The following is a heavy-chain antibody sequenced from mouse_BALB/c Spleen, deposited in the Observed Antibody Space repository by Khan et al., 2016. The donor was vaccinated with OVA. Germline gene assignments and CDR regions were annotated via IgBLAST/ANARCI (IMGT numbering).Heavy chain of an antibody. V-gene: IGHV3-2*02. Sequence: EVQLQESGPGLVTPSQSLSLTCTVTGYSITSDYAWNWIRQFPGNKLEWMGYISYSGSTSYNPSLKSRISITRDTSKNQFFLQLNSVTTEDTATYYCARRGDGYYGAMDYWGQGTSVTVSS. CDR3: ARRGDGYYGAMDY. CDR2: ISYSGST. CDR1: GYSITSDYA. J-gene: IGHJ4*01. D-gene: IGHD2-3*01.